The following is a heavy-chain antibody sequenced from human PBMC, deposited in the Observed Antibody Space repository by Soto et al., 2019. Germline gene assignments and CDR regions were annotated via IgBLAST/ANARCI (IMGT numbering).Heavy chain of an antibody. V-gene: IGHV1-2*04. CDR3: ATQNSDYGSGTYSY. CDR1: GYTFTDYQ. CDR2: INPNSGDT. J-gene: IGHJ4*02. D-gene: IGHD3-10*01. Sequence: QVQLMQSGAEVKKPGASVKVSCKASGYTFTDYQIHWVRQAPGQGLEWMWWINPNSGDTNFAEKFQGWVTMTRDVSISTAYLELGSLKSDDTAVYYCATQNSDYGSGTYSYWGQGTLVTVSS.